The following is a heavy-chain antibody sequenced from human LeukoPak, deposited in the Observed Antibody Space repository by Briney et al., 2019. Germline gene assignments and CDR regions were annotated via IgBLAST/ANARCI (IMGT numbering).Heavy chain of an antibody. V-gene: IGHV3-21*01. CDR3: ARDLEHPRNSGYDGGFDY. CDR2: ISSSSSYI. D-gene: IGHD5-12*01. J-gene: IGHJ4*02. Sequence: GWSLRLSCSASGVTFSSYSMNWVLQAPGNGLEWVSSISSSSSYIYYADSVKGRFTIFRDNAKNSLYLQMNSLRAADTAVYYCARDLEHPRNSGYDGGFDYWGQGTLVTVSS. CDR1: GVTFSSYS.